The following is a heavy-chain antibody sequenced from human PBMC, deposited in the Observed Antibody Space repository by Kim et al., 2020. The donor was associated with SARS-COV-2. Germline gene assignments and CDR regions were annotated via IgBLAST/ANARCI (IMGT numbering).Heavy chain of an antibody. Sequence: YADSGKGRFTISSDNSKNTLYLTMNSLRAEDTAVYYCAKGAAAAPSVGMDVWGQGTTVTVSS. D-gene: IGHD6-13*01. V-gene: IGHV3-23*01. J-gene: IGHJ6*02. CDR3: AKGAAAAPSVGMDV.